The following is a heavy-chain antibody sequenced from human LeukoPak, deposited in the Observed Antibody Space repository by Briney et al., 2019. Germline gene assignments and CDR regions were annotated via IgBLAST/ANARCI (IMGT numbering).Heavy chain of an antibody. CDR2: INPNSGGT. CDR3: ARSYYDFWSGYSPDDAFDI. V-gene: IGHV1-2*02. Sequence: ASVKVSCKASGYTFTGYYMHWVRQAPGQGLEWMGWINPNSGGTNYAQKFQGRVTMTRDTSISTAYMELSRLRSDDTAVYYCARSYYDFWSGYSPDDAFDIWGQGAMVTVSS. D-gene: IGHD3-3*01. J-gene: IGHJ3*02. CDR1: GYTFTGYY.